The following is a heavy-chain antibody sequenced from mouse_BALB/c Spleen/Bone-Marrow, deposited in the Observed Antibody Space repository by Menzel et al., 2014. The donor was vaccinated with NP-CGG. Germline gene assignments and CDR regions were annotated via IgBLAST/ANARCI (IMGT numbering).Heavy chain of an antibody. J-gene: IGHJ1*01. CDR1: GYSFTDYY. Sequence: EVKLMESGPDLVKPGASVKISCKASGYSFTDYYMHWVKQSHGKSLEWIGRFNPNNGGTSCNQKFKGKAILTVDKSSSTAYMELRSLTSEDSAVYYCARDYGSVGWYFDVWGAGTTVTVSS. V-gene: IGHV1-26*01. D-gene: IGHD1-2*01. CDR3: ARDYGSVGWYFDV. CDR2: FNPNNGGT.